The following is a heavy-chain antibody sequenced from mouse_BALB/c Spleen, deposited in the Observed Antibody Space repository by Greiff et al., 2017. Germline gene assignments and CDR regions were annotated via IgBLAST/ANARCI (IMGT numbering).Heavy chain of an antibody. J-gene: IGHJ4*01. Sequence: VKLMESGPGLVQPSQSLSITCTVSGFSLTSYGVHWVRQSPGKGLEWLGVIWSGGSTDYNAAFISRLSISKDNSKSQVFFKMNSLQADDTAIYYCARNSGYGNYYAMDYWGQGTSVTVSS. CDR3: ARNSGYGNYYAMDY. CDR2: IWSGGST. V-gene: IGHV2-4-1*01. CDR1: GFSLTSYG. D-gene: IGHD2-1*01.